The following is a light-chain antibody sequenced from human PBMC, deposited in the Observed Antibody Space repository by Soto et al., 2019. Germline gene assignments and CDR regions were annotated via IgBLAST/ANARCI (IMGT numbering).Light chain of an antibody. CDR3: VLFMRSGISV. CDR1: SGSVSSSYY. Sequence: QTVVTQEPSFSVSPGGTVTLTCGLSSGSVSSSYYPSWYQQTPGQAPRTLIYSTNTRSSGVPDRFSGYILGNKAALTITGAQADDESDYYCVLFMRSGISVFGGGTKVTVL. CDR2: STN. J-gene: IGLJ2*01. V-gene: IGLV8-61*01.